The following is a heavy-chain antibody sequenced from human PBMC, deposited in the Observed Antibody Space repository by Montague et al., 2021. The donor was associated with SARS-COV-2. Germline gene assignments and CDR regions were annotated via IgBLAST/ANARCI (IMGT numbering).Heavy chain of an antibody. V-gene: IGHV4-34*01. J-gene: IGHJ3*02. Sequence: SETLSLTCPVSGGSFSGYYWSWIRQPPGKGLEWIGEINHSGSTNYNPSLKSRVTISVDTSKNQFSLKLSSVTAADTAVYYCAIPMVRGFSRAFDIWGQGTMVTVSS. CDR1: GGSFSGYY. CDR3: AIPMVRGFSRAFDI. CDR2: INHSGST. D-gene: IGHD3-10*01.